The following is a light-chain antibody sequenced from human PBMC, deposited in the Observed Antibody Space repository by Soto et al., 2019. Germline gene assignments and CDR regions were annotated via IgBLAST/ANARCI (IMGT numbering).Light chain of an antibody. CDR2: AAS. CDR3: QQLNNYPLT. J-gene: IGKJ4*01. CDR1: QGISNF. Sequence: DLQMTQSRSTLSASVGDRVNLTCRASQGISNFVAWYQQKPGKAPRLLIYAASTLQSGVPSRFSGSGSDTEFTLTSSSLQPEDFATYYCQQLNNYPLTFGGGTKVDIK. V-gene: IGKV1-9*01.